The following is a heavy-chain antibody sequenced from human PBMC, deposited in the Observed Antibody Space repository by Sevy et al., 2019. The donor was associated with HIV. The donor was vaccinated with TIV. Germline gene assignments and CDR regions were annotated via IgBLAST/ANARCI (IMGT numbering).Heavy chain of an antibody. D-gene: IGHD6-13*01. CDR3: AKSISWYASFDS. CDR2: IIPMFGTA. Sequence: ASAKVSCKASGRTFSNYAISWVRQAPGQGLEWMGGIIPMFGTANYVQKFQGGVTITADESTSTAYMELSSLRSEDTAVYYCAKSISWYASFDSWGQGTLVTVSS. CDR1: GRTFSNYA. J-gene: IGHJ4*02. V-gene: IGHV1-69*13.